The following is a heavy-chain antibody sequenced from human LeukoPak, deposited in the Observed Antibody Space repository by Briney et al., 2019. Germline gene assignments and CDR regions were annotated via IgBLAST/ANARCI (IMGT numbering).Heavy chain of an antibody. CDR3: ARHGNSYGLRFDF. J-gene: IGHJ4*02. V-gene: IGHV4-39*01. D-gene: IGHD5-18*01. CDR1: NASVNNNNFY. CDR2: AYYTGRT. Sequence: PSETLSLTCSVSNASVNNNNFYWAWIRQTPGKGLEWIGAAYYTGRTFYNPSLRSRVTISVDTSKNQFSMSLSSATAADTAVYFCARHGNSYGLRFDFWGQGTLVTVSS.